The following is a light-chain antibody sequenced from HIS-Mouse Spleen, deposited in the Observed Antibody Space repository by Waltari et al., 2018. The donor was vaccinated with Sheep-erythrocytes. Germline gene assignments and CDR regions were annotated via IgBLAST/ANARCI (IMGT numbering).Light chain of an antibody. CDR3: QQYDNLPLT. CDR2: DAS. CDR1: QDISNY. J-gene: IGKJ4*01. V-gene: IGKV1-33*01. Sequence: DIQMTQSPSSLSASVGDRVTITCQASQDISNYLNWYHQKPGKAPKLLIYDASKLETGVPSRFSGSGSATDFTFTISSLQPEDIATYYCQQYDNLPLTFGGGTKVEIK.